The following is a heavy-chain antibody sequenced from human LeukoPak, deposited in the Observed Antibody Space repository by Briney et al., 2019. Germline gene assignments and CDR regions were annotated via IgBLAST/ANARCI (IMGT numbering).Heavy chain of an antibody. Sequence: GGSLRLSCAGSGFTLRSYAMSWVRQAPGKGLEWVSAISGSGGSTYYADSVKGRFTISRDNSENTLYLQMNSLRAEDTALYYCVRDAASPDFWGQGTLVTVSS. J-gene: IGHJ4*02. CDR1: GFTLRSYA. V-gene: IGHV3-23*01. CDR3: VRDAASPDF. D-gene: IGHD6-25*01. CDR2: ISGSGGST.